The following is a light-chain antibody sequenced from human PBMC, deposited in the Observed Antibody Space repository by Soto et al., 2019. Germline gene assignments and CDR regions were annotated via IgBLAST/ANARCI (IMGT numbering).Light chain of an antibody. Sequence: QSVLTQPPSVSGAPGQRVTISCTGSSSNIGAHYDVHWYQQLPGTAPKLLIYGNSNRPSGVPDRFSGSKSGTSASLAITGLQAEDEADYYCQSYDNSLSGYVFGTGTKVTAL. CDR1: SSNIGAHYD. J-gene: IGLJ1*01. CDR2: GNS. V-gene: IGLV1-40*01. CDR3: QSYDNSLSGYV.